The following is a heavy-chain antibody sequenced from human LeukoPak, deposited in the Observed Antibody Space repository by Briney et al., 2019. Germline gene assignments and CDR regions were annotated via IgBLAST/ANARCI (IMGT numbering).Heavy chain of an antibody. J-gene: IGHJ4*02. CDR3: AKGFYSDVSY. V-gene: IGHV3-21*01. Sequence: PGGSLRLSCAASGFTFSSYSMNWVRQAPGKGLEWVSSIISSSSSIYCADSVKGRFTISRDNAKNPLFLQMNSLRAEDTAVYYCAKGFYSDVSYWGQGTLVTVSS. D-gene: IGHD3-16*01. CDR2: IISSSSSI. CDR1: GFTFSSYS.